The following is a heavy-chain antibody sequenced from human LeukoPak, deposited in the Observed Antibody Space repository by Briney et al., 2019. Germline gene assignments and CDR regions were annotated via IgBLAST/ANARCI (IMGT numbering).Heavy chain of an antibody. CDR2: MNPNSGST. CDR3: ARGRSTGYPYYFEY. Sequence: ASVTVSFKSSVYTFTSYDINWVRQAAGQGREWMGWMNPNSGSTGYAQKFQGRVTITTNTSISTAYLELSGLRSEDTAVYYCARGRSTGYPYYFEYWGQGPLVTVSS. D-gene: IGHD5-12*01. J-gene: IGHJ4*02. CDR1: VYTFTSYD. V-gene: IGHV1-8*03.